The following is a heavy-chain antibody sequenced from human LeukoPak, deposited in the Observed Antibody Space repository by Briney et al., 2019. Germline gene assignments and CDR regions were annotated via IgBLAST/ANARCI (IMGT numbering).Heavy chain of an antibody. CDR2: ISSSSSYI. J-gene: IGHJ4*02. V-gene: IGHV3-21*01. CDR1: GFIFSSYS. Sequence: GGSLRLSCAASGFIFSSYSMNWVRQAPEKGLEWVSSISSSSSYIYYADSVKGRFTISRDNAKNTLYLQMNSLRAEDTAVYYCARGMTTVTTKDYWGQGTLVTVSS. CDR3: ARGMTTVTTKDY. D-gene: IGHD4-11*01.